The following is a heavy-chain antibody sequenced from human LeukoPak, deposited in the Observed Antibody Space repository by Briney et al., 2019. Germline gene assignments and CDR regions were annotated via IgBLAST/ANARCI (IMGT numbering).Heavy chain of an antibody. CDR1: RFTFSNYW. D-gene: IGHD6-6*01. V-gene: IGHV3-7*04. CDR3: ARGVAALMDV. Sequence: GGSLGLSXVASRFTFSNYWMNWVRQAPGKGLEWVANIKQDASEKYYVDSVRGRFTISRDNAKNSLYLQMDSLRGEDTAVYFCARGVAALMDVWGKGTTVTVSS. CDR2: IKQDASEK. J-gene: IGHJ6*03.